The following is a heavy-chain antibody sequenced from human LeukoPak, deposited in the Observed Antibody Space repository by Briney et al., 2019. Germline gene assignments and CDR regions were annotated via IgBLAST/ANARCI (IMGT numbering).Heavy chain of an antibody. CDR2: ISSSSSHI. CDR3: ARVEDSGSYEPLDY. J-gene: IGHJ4*02. Sequence: PGGSLRLSCAASGFTFSSYSMNWVRQAPGKGLEWVSSISSSSSHIYYADSVKGRFTISRDNAKNSLYLQMNSLRAEDTAVYYCARVEDSGSYEPLDYWGQGTLVTVSS. D-gene: IGHD1-26*01. CDR1: GFTFSSYS. V-gene: IGHV3-21*01.